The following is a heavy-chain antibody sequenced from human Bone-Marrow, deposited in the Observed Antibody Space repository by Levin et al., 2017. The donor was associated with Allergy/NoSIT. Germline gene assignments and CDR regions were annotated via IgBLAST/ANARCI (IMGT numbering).Heavy chain of an antibody. CDR3: AILGYYGSGSNQRTPYDYYGMDV. CDR1: GFTFSSYG. CDR2: IWYDGSNK. J-gene: IGHJ6*02. Sequence: GESLKISCAASGFTFSSYGMHWVRQAPGKGLEWVAVIWYDGSNKYYADSVKGRFTISRDNSKNTLYLQMNSLRAEDTAVYYCAILGYYGSGSNQRTPYDYYGMDVWGQGTTVTVSS. V-gene: IGHV3-33*01. D-gene: IGHD3-10*01.